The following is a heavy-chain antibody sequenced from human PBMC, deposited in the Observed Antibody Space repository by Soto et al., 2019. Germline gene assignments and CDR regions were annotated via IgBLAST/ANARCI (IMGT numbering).Heavy chain of an antibody. CDR1: GFTFRGST. D-gene: IGHD3-22*01. CDR2: ISIKPNNYAT. V-gene: IGHV3-73*01. Sequence: GRSLRLSCVGTGFTFRGSTMHWVRQASGKGLEWIGLISIKPNNYATVYAASVTGRFTLSRDDSKNTAYLQMNSLKTEDTAVYYCTRAYENSNYYFDDWGLGTLVTVSS. CDR3: TRAYENSNYYFDD. J-gene: IGHJ4*02.